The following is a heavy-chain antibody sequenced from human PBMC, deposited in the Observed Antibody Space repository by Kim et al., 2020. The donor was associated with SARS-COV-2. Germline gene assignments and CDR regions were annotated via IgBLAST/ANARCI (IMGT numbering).Heavy chain of an antibody. CDR3: AKEPQRSSWYYFDY. CDR2: ISRSSGNT. J-gene: IGHJ4*02. CDR1: GFTFNNYA. D-gene: IGHD6-13*01. Sequence: GGSLRLSCAASGFTFNNYAMNWVRQAPGKGLEWVSGISRSSGNTYYADSVKGRFTISRDDSKSTLYLQMDSLRAEDTAVYYCAKEPQRSSWYYFDYWGRGTLVTVSS. V-gene: IGHV3-23*01.